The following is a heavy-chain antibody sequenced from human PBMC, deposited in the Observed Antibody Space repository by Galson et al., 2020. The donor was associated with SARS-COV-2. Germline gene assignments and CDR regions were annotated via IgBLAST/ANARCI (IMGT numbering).Heavy chain of an antibody. CDR2: IYHSGST. CDR1: GGSISSGGYS. CDR3: ARDLGYYYAFDI. D-gene: IGHD3-22*01. V-gene: IGHV4-30-2*01. J-gene: IGHJ3*02. Sequence: ASETLSLTCAVSGGSISSGGYSWSWIRQPPGTGLEWIGYIYHSGSTYYNPSLKSRVTISVDRSKNQFSLKLSSVTAADTAVYYCARDLGYYYAFDIWGQGTMVTVSS.